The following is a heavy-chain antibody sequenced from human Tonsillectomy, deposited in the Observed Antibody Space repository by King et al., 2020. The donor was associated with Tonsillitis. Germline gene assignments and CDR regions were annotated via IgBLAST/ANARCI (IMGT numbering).Heavy chain of an antibody. Sequence: VQLVESGAEVKKPGSSVKVSCKASGGTFSYYAINWVRQAPGQGLEWMGGIIPIFGPANYAQQFQGRVTITADESTSTAYMELSSLRSEDTAVYYCARDQGGFGTWFDPWVQGTLVTVSS. J-gene: IGHJ5*02. V-gene: IGHV1-69*01. CDR3: ARDQGGFGTWFDP. D-gene: IGHD3-10*01. CDR1: GGTFSYYA. CDR2: IIPIFGPA.